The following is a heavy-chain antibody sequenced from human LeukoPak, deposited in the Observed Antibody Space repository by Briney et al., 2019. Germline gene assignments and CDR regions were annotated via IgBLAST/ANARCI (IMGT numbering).Heavy chain of an antibody. CDR3: ARALGRQHFYGSGTYKKNYYYKDV. D-gene: IGHD3-10*01. Sequence: ASVNVSCKASGYTFTGYYMHWVRKAPGQGLEWMGWINPNSGGTNYPQKFQGRVTMTRGTSISTAYMELSRLTSDDTAVYYCARALGRQHFYGSGTYKKNYYYKDVWGKGTTVTISS. CDR2: INPNSGGT. CDR1: GYTFTGYY. J-gene: IGHJ6*03. V-gene: IGHV1-2*02.